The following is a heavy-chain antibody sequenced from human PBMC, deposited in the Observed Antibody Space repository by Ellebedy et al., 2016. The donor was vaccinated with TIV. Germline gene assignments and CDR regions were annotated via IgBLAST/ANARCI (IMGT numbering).Heavy chain of an antibody. Sequence: ASVKVSXXASGYNFSSHDLKWVRQVPGQGLEWMGWLEPSSGQTGYAHKFQGRLTMSRNTSISTAYMELSSLRSDDTAVYFCARGSSDDAFEKWGQGTVVTVSS. CDR2: LEPSSGQT. J-gene: IGHJ3*02. V-gene: IGHV1-8*01. CDR1: GYNFSSHD. D-gene: IGHD2-2*01. CDR3: ARGSSDDAFEK.